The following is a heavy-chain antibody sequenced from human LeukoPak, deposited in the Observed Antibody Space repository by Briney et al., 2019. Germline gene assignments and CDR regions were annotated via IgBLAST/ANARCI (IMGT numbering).Heavy chain of an antibody. D-gene: IGHD2-21*02. CDR3: ARMAYCGGDCYFISTYYFDY. CDR2: IYPGDSDT. Sequence: EALKISCKGSGYSFTSYWIGWVRQIPGKGLEWMGIIYPGDSDTRYSPSFQGQVTISADKSISTAYLQWSSLKASDTAMYYCARMAYCGGDCYFISTYYFDYWGQGTLVTVSS. V-gene: IGHV5-51*01. J-gene: IGHJ4*02. CDR1: GYSFTSYW.